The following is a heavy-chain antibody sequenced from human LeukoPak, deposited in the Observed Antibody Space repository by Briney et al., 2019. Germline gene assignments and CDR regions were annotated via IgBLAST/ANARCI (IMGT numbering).Heavy chain of an antibody. CDR2: ISGSGGNT. V-gene: IGHV3-23*01. Sequence: PGGSLRLSCAASGFTFSTYAMSWVRQAPGKGLEWVSAISGSGGNTYYADSVKGRVTISRDNSKSTVYLQMNSLRAEDTAVYYCAKDRGSAPYCIDYWAREPWSPSPQ. CDR1: GFTFSTYA. D-gene: IGHD3-10*01. J-gene: IGHJ4*02. CDR3: AKDRGSAPYCIDY.